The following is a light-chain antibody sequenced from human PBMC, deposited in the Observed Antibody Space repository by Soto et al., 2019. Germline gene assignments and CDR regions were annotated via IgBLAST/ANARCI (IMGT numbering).Light chain of an antibody. Sequence: QSALTQPASVSGSPGQSITISCTGTSTSVGGYNYVSWYQQHPGKAPKLMIYDVSNRPSGVSNRFSGSKSGNTAFLTISGLQAEDEADYYCSSYTSSSTYVVFGGGTKLTVL. CDR1: STSVGGYNY. V-gene: IGLV2-14*01. CDR3: SSYTSSSTYVV. J-gene: IGLJ2*01. CDR2: DVS.